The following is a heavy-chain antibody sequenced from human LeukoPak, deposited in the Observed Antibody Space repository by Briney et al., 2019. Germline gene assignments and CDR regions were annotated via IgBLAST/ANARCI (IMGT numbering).Heavy chain of an antibody. CDR2: ISGSGGST. D-gene: IGHD6-13*01. CDR1: GFTFSSYA. Sequence: PGGSLRLSCAASGFTFSSYAMSWVRQAPGKGLEWVSAISGSGGSTYYADSVKGRFTISRDNSKNPLYLQMNSLRAEDTAVYYCATSPLLLPHSSSWSYYYGMDVWGQGTTVTVSS. CDR3: ATSPLLLPHSSSWSYYYGMDV. J-gene: IGHJ6*02. V-gene: IGHV3-23*01.